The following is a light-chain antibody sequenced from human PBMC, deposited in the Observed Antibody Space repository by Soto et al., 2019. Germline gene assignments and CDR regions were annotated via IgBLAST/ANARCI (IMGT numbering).Light chain of an antibody. CDR3: GSFSSTTTLYV. Sequence: QSALTQPASVSGSPGQSITISCTGTSSDVGSHNFVSWYQHHPGKAPKLIIYEVTNRPSGVSTRFSGSKSGNTASLTISGLQAEDEADYHCGSFSSTTTLYVFGTGTKVTVL. CDR2: EVT. J-gene: IGLJ1*01. CDR1: SSDVGSHNF. V-gene: IGLV2-14*01.